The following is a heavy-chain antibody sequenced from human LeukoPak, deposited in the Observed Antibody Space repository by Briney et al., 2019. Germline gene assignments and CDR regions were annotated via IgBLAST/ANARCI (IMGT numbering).Heavy chain of an antibody. V-gene: IGHV1-46*01. CDR1: GYTLTSYY. D-gene: IGHD4-17*01. CDR3: ARGMTTVTREVRRLDY. Sequence: GASVKVSCKASGYTLTSYYMHWVRQAPGQGLEWMGIINPSGGSTSYAQKFQGRVTMTRDMSTSTVYMELSSLRSEDTAVYYCARGMTTVTREVRRLDYWGQGTLVTVSS. CDR2: INPSGGST. J-gene: IGHJ4*02.